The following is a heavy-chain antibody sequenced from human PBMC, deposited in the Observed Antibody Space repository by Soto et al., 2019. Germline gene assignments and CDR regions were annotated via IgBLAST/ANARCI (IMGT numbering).Heavy chain of an antibody. Sequence: PGGSLRLSCAASGFTFSSYGMHWVRQAPGKGLEWVAAIWYDGSNKYYGDSVKGRFSISRDNSKNTLFLQMDSLRAEDTAVYYCARSLVHCSSTSCYVMDVWGQGTTVTVSS. CDR3: ARSLVHCSSTSCYVMDV. CDR2: IWYDGSNK. CDR1: GFTFSSYG. D-gene: IGHD2-2*01. V-gene: IGHV3-33*03. J-gene: IGHJ6*02.